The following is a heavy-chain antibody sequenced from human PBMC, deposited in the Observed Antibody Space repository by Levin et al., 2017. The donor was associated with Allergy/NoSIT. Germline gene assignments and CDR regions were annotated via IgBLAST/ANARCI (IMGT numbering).Heavy chain of an antibody. CDR3: AKDGDAVTRDFDY. CDR1: GFTFRTYA. J-gene: IGHJ4*02. V-gene: IGHV3-23*01. D-gene: IGHD2-21*02. CDR2: ISGSGGST. Sequence: GGSLRLSCAASGFTFRTYAMSWVRQAPGKGLEWVSAISGSGGSTYYADSVKGRFTISRDNSKNTLYLQMNSLRAEDTAVYYCAKDGDAVTRDFDYWGQGTLVTVSS.